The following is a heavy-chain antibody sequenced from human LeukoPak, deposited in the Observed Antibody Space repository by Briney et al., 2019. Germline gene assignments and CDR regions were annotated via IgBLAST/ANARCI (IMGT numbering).Heavy chain of an antibody. CDR2: IYHSGST. V-gene: IGHV4-30-2*01. J-gene: IGHJ5*02. CDR3: ARGDCSSTSCYALSWFDP. CDR1: GGSISSGGYS. D-gene: IGHD2-2*01. Sequence: PSQTLSLTCAVSGGSISSGGYSWGWIRQPPGKGLEWIGYIYHSGSTYYNPSLKSRVTISVDRSKNQFSLKLSSVTAADTAVYYCARGDCSSTSCYALSWFDPWGQGTLVTVSS.